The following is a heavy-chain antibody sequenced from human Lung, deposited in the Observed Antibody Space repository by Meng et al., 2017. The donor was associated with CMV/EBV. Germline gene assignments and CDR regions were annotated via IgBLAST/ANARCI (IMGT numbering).Heavy chain of an antibody. D-gene: IGHD6-6*01. CDR2: IRHSGDIT. CDR3: ARQYSSSYYSDY. J-gene: IGHJ4*02. Sequence: SQTXSLTXXIYGGSLSGYYWSWIRQTPGKGLEWIGEIRHSGDITNYNPSLKSRVTISIDTSKKQFSLKLSAVTAADTAVYYCARQYSSSYYSDYWGQGTVVTVSS. CDR1: GGSLSGYY. V-gene: IGHV4-34*01.